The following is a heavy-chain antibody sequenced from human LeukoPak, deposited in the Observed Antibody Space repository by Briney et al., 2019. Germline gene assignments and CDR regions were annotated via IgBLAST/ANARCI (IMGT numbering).Heavy chain of an antibody. J-gene: IGHJ5*02. CDR3: ARDAGNSGYGCDL. Sequence: GGSLGLSCAASGFIFSQYSMNWVRQAPGKGLEWVSHIRSSSETFYADSVKGRFTISRDNARNSLYLQMNNLRGEDTAIYYCARDAGNSGYGCDLWGQGTLVTVSS. D-gene: IGHD5-12*01. CDR1: GFIFSQYS. CDR2: IRSSSET. V-gene: IGHV3-48*01.